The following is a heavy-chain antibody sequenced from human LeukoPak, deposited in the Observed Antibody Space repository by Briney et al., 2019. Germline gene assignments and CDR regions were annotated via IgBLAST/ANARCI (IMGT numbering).Heavy chain of an antibody. CDR2: ISGSGGST. Sequence: PGGSLRLSCAASGFTFSSYAMSWVRQAPGKGLEWVSAISGSGGSTYYADSVKGRFTISRDNSKNTLYLQMSSLRAEDTAVYYCARLLGYCSSTSCYAHAFDIWGQGTMVTVSS. J-gene: IGHJ3*02. CDR1: GFTFSSYA. D-gene: IGHD2-2*01. CDR3: ARLLGYCSSTSCYAHAFDI. V-gene: IGHV3-23*01.